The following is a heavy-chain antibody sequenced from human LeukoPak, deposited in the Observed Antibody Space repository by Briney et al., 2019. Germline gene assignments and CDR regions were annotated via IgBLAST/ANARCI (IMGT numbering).Heavy chain of an antibody. D-gene: IGHD2/OR15-2a*01. Sequence: PGGSLRLSCAASGFTFSSYAMSWVRQSPGKGLECVSVISRGGISYYADSVKGRFTISRDNSKNTLYLQMNSLRAEDTAVYYCARELSEVPYDYWGQGTLVTVSS. V-gene: IGHV3-23*01. CDR2: ISRGGIS. J-gene: IGHJ4*02. CDR1: GFTFSSYA. CDR3: ARELSEVPYDY.